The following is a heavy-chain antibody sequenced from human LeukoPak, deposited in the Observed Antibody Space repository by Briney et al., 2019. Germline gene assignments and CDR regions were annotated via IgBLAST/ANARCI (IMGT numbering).Heavy chain of an antibody. Sequence: GASVKVSCKVSGYTLTELSMHWVRQAPGKGLEWMGGFDPEDGETIYAQNFQGRVTMTEDTSTDTAYMGLNNLTSEDTAVYYCVRFAAGPDPYYPWGQGTLVTVSS. J-gene: IGHJ5*02. CDR3: VRFAAGPDPYYP. CDR1: GYTLTELS. V-gene: IGHV1-24*01. CDR2: FDPEDGET. D-gene: IGHD6-25*01.